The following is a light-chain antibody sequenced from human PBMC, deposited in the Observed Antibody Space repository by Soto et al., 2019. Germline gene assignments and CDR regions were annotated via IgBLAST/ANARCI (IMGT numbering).Light chain of an antibody. CDR1: PSVTNY. CDR2: GAF. V-gene: IGKV3-11*01. CDR3: QQRNIWPPVT. Sequence: EIVLTHSPATLSFSPLEIATLSCRSSPSVTNYLAWCQQKPGQPPRLLIYGAFNRAAGIPARFSGSGSGTDSTLTISSLEPEDSAVYYCQQRNIWPPVTFGQGTRLEIK. J-gene: IGKJ5*01.